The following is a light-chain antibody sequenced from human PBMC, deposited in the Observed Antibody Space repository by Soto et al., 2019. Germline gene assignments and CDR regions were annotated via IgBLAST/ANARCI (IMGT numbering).Light chain of an antibody. V-gene: IGLV2-14*01. J-gene: IGLJ1*01. CDR2: EVS. CDR1: SSDVGVYNY. Sequence: QSVLTQPASVSGSPGQSITISCTGTSSDVGVYNYVSWYQQQSGKAPKLMIHEVSNRPSGVSNRFSGSKSGNTAYLTISGLQAEDEADYYCSSYTSSRAYVFGIGTKVTV. CDR3: SSYTSSRAYV.